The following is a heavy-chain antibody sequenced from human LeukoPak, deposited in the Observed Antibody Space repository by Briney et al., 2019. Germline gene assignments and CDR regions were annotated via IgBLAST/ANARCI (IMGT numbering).Heavy chain of an antibody. J-gene: IGHJ5*02. Sequence: SQALSLTCTVSGGSISSGGYSWSWIRQPPGKGLEWIGYIYHSGSTYYNPSLKSRLTISIDRSKNQFSMKLSSVTAADTAVYYCARQQAVNWFDPWGQGTLVTVSS. D-gene: IGHD1/OR15-1a*01. CDR3: ARQQAVNWFDP. V-gene: IGHV4-30-2*01. CDR1: GGSISSGGYS. CDR2: IYHSGST.